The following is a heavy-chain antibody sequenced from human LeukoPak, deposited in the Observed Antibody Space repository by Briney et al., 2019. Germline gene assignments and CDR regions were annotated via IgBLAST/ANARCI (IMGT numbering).Heavy chain of an antibody. Sequence: GGSLRLSCAASGFIFRNYAMSWVRQAPGKGLEWVSAITGSGDTTYYADSVKGRFTISRDNSKDTLYVEMNTLRAEDTAVYYCAKWGDYDILTGYYVSDFWGQGTLVTVSS. CDR2: ITGSGDTT. D-gene: IGHD3-9*01. V-gene: IGHV3-23*01. CDR3: AKWGDYDILTGYYVSDF. J-gene: IGHJ4*02. CDR1: GFIFRNYA.